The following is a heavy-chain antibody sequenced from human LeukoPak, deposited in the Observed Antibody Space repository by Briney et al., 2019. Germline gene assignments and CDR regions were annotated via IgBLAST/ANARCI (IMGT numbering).Heavy chain of an antibody. J-gene: IGHJ6*03. Sequence: SETLSLTCAVSGYSISSGYYWGWIRQPPGKGLEWIGSIYHSGSTYYNPSLKSRVSISVDTSKNQFSLKLSSVTAADTAVYYCARSGRLGENYYYMDVWGKGTTVTVSS. CDR2: IYHSGST. CDR1: GYSISSGYY. D-gene: IGHD5-24*01. V-gene: IGHV4-38-2*01. CDR3: ARSGRLGENYYYMDV.